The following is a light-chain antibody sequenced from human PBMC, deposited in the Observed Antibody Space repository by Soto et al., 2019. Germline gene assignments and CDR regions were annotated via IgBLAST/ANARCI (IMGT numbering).Light chain of an antibody. CDR1: NIGGKS. CDR2: DDN. CDR3: QVWDNNSDHRV. V-gene: IGLV3-21*02. J-gene: IGLJ2*01. Sequence: SYELTQPPSVSVAPGQTARITCGGDNIGGKSVHWYQQRPGQAPVLVVYDDNDRPSGIPKRFSGSNSVNTAGLTISRVEAGDEADYYCQVWDNNSDHRVFGGGTKVTVL.